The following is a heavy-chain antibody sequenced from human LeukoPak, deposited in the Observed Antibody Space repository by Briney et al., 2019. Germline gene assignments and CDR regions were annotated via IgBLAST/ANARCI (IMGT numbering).Heavy chain of an antibody. J-gene: IGHJ4*02. Sequence: PGGSLRLSCGASGFTFSNYAMSWVRQAPGKGLEWVSGISANGGSTYYADSEKGRFTISRDNSKNTLYLQMNSLRAEDTAVYYCAKDSPGWQLGDFDYWGQGTLVTVSS. CDR3: AKDSPGWQLGDFDY. V-gene: IGHV3-23*01. D-gene: IGHD6-6*01. CDR2: ISANGGST. CDR1: GFTFSNYA.